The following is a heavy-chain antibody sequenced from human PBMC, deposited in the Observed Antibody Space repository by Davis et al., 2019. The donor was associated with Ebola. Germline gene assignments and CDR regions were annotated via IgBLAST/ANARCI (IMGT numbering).Heavy chain of an antibody. CDR3: AKDIGPRAGEAFDI. CDR1: GFTFADYG. D-gene: IGHD7-27*01. V-gene: IGHV3-9*01. J-gene: IGHJ3*02. Sequence: SLKISCAASGFTFADYGMHWVRQAPGKGPEWVAGISWDSGSLGYADSVKGRFTISRDNAKNSLYLQMNSLRAEDTALYYCAKDIGPRAGEAFDIRGQGTMVTVSS. CDR2: ISWDSGSL.